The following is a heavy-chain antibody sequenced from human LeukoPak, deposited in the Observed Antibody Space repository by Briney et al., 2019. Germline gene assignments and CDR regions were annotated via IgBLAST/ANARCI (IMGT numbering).Heavy chain of an antibody. D-gene: IGHD2-2*01. J-gene: IGHJ4*02. CDR2: IYTSGST. CDR1: GGSISSYY. CDR3: ARGYCSSTSCYFFDY. Sequence: PSETLSLTCTVSGGSISSYYWSWIRRPAGKGLEWIGRIYTSGSTNYNPSLKSRVTMSVDTSKNQFSLKLSSVTAADTAVYYCARGYCSSTSCYFFDYWGQGTLVTVSS. V-gene: IGHV4-4*07.